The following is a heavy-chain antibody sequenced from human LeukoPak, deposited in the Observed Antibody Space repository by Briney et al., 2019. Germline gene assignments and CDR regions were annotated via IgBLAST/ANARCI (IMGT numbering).Heavy chain of an antibody. CDR1: GYTFTSRG. D-gene: IGHD6-19*01. V-gene: IGHV1-18*04. J-gene: IGHJ4*02. CDR3: ARDEVSGGWYNH. CDR2: INCDSGNT. Sequence: ASVKVSCKASGYTFTSRGISWVRQAPGQGLEWMGWINCDSGNTNYAQKFQGRLTTTTDTSTSTAYMELRGLRSDDTAVYYCARDEVSGGWYNHWGQGTLVTVPS.